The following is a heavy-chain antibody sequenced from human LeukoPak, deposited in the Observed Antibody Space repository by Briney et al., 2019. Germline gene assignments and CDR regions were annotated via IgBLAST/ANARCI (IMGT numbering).Heavy chain of an antibody. CDR2: ISAYNSNT. CDR3: ARAYMTATRHFDS. CDR1: GYTFTSYG. V-gene: IGHV1-18*01. Sequence: ASVRVSCKASGYTFTSYGISWVRQAPGQGLEWMGWISAYNSNTNYAQKKLQGRVTMTTDTSTSTAYMELRSLRSEDTAVYYCARAYMTATRHFDSWGQGTLVTVSS. D-gene: IGHD2-21*02. J-gene: IGHJ4*02.